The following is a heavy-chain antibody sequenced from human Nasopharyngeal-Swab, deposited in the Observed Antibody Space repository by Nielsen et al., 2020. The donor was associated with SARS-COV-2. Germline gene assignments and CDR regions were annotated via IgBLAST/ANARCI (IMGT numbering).Heavy chain of an antibody. D-gene: IGHD2-15*01. CDR3: AREAVVVVGYWFDP. CDR1: GYTFTSYA. V-gene: IGHV1-3*01. CDR2: INAGNGNT. Sequence: ASVKVSCKASGYTFTSYAMHWVRQAPGQRLEWMGWINAGNGNTKYSQKFQGRVTITSDTSASTAYMELSSLRSEDTAVYYCAREAVVVVGYWFDPWGQGTLVTVSS. J-gene: IGHJ5*02.